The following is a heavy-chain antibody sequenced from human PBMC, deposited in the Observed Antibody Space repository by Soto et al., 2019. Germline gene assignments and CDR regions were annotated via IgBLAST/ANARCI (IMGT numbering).Heavy chain of an antibody. CDR3: ARDRGGSSSHGVDF. V-gene: IGHV3-33*01. CDR1: GFTFSSYA. Sequence: QVQLVESGGGVVQPGRSLRLSCAASGFTFSSYAMHWARQAPGKGLEWVAVIWYDGDNKYYADSVRGRFTISRDNSKNTLYLQMSSLRADDTAVYYCARDRGGSSSHGVDFWGQGTLVTVSS. J-gene: IGHJ4*02. CDR2: IWYDGDNK. D-gene: IGHD6-13*01.